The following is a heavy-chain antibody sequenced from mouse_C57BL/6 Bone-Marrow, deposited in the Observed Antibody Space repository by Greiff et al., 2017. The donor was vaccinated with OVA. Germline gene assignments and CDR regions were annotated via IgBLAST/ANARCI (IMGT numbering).Heavy chain of an antibody. CDR2: IRLKSDNYAT. Sequence: EVKVVESGGGLVQPGGSMKLSCVASGFTFSNYWMNWVRQSPEKGLEWVAQIRLKSDNYATHYAESVKGRFTISRDDSKSSVYLQMNNLRAEDTGIYYCTRITTVVATDYFDYWGQGTTLTVSS. CDR3: TRITTVVATDYFDY. V-gene: IGHV6-3*01. J-gene: IGHJ2*01. CDR1: GFTFSNYW. D-gene: IGHD1-1*01.